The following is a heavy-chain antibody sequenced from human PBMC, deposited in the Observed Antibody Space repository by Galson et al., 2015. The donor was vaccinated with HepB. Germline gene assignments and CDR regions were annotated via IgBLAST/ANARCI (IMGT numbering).Heavy chain of an antibody. CDR1: GYTFTSHG. D-gene: IGHD6-19*01. Sequence: SVKVSCKASGYTFTSHGISWVRQAPGQGLEWMGWISAYNGNTNYAQKLQGRVTMTTDTSTSTAYMELRSLRSDDTAVYYCARDPWGIAVAGTGGDYWGQGTLVTVSS. V-gene: IGHV1-18*04. CDR3: ARDPWGIAVAGTGGDY. J-gene: IGHJ4*02. CDR2: ISAYNGNT.